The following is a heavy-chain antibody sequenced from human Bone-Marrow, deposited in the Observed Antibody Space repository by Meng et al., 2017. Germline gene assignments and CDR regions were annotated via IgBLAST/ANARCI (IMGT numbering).Heavy chain of an antibody. CDR2: INHSGST. J-gene: IGHJ4*02. V-gene: IGHV4-34*01. D-gene: IGHD3-10*01. CDR1: GGSFSGYY. CDR3: AGISYYYGSGSYYKSYYFDY. Sequence: VPLQQGGAVPLKPAETLSRTCAVYGGSFSGYYWSWIRQPPGKGLEWIGEINHSGSTNYNPSLKSRVTISVDTSKNQFSLKLSSVTAADTAVYYCAGISYYYGSGSYYKSYYFDYWGQGTLVTVSS.